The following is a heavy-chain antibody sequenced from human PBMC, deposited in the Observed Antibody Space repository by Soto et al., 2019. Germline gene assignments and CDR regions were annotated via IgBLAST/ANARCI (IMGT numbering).Heavy chain of an antibody. V-gene: IGHV3-48*02. CDR2: ITDSSDTV. CDR3: ARDFGHGYYLDY. J-gene: IGHJ4*02. D-gene: IGHD3-3*01. Sequence: GGSMRLSCVASGFSFSNYNMNWVRQAPGKGLEWVSYITDSSDTVHYADSVRGRFTISRDNAESSLYLQMNSLRDEDTAVYFCARDFGHGYYLDYWGRGTLVTVSS. CDR1: GFSFSNYN.